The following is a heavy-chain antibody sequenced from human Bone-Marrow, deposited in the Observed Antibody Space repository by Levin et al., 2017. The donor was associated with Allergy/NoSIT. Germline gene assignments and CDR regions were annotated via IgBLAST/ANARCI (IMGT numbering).Heavy chain of an antibody. CDR3: ARVRGYDFWSDNWFDP. CDR2: ISSSSSYI. J-gene: IGHJ5*02. CDR1: GFTFSSYS. V-gene: IGHV3-21*01. D-gene: IGHD3-3*01. Sequence: GGSLRLSCAASGFTFSSYSMNWVRQAPGKGLEWVSSISSSSSYIYYADSVKGRFTISRDNAKNSLYLQMNSLRAEDTAVYYCARVRGYDFWSDNWFDPWGQGTLVTVSS.